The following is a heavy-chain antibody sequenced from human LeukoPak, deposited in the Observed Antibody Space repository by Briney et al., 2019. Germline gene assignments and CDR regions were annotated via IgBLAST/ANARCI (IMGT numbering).Heavy chain of an antibody. CDR3: ARGPDFLTGSYFDY. CDR2: INHSGST. J-gene: IGHJ4*02. CDR1: GGSISSRTYF. D-gene: IGHD3-9*01. V-gene: IGHV4-39*07. Sequence: PSETLSLTCTVSGGSISSRTYFWGWIRQPPGKGLEWIGEINHSGSTNYNPSLKSRVTISVDTSKNQFSLKLSSVTAADTAVYYCARGPDFLTGSYFDYWGQGTLVTVSS.